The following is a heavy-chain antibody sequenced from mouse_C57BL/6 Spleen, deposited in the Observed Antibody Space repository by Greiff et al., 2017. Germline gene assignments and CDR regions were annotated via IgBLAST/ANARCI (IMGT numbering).Heavy chain of an antibody. D-gene: IGHD2-1*01. Sequence: VQLKESGAELVRPGASVKLSCTASGFNINDDYMHCVQQRPDQGLEWIGWIDPENGDPEYASKFQSKATITADTSSNTAHLHLSTLTSEDTAVYYCTTIYYRNHLDYWGQGTTLTVSS. V-gene: IGHV14-4*01. CDR1: GFNINDDY. CDR3: TTIYYRNHLDY. J-gene: IGHJ2*01. CDR2: IDPENGDP.